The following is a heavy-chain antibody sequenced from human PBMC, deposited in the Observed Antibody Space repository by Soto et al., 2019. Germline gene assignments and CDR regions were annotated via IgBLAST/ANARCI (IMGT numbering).Heavy chain of an antibody. D-gene: IGHD2-2*01. V-gene: IGHV4-34*01. J-gene: IGHJ6*02. CDR3: ARDRGYQLLKTLYGMDV. Sequence: SETLSLTCAVYGGSLSGYYWSWIRQPPGKGLEWIGEINHSGSTNYNPSLKSRVTISVDTSKNQFSLKLSSLRSEDTAVYYCARDRGYQLLKTLYGMDVWGQGTTVTVSS. CDR1: GGSLSGYY. CDR2: INHSGST.